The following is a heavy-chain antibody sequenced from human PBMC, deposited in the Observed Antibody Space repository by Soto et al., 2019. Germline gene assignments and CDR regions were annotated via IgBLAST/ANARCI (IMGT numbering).Heavy chain of an antibody. CDR1: GYTFTGYY. D-gene: IGHD6-19*01. CDR2: INPNSGGT. J-gene: IGHJ4*02. Sequence: GASVKVSCKASGYTFTGYYMHWVRQAPGQGLEWMGWINPNSGGTNYAQKFQGWVTMTRDTSISTAYMELSRLRSEDTAVYYCARVSGWYHLDYWGQGTLVTVSS. V-gene: IGHV1-2*04. CDR3: ARVSGWYHLDY.